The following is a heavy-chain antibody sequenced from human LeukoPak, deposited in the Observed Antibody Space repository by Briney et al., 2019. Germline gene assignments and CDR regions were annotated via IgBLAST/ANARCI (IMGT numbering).Heavy chain of an antibody. V-gene: IGHV4-61*02. CDR1: GGSISSGSSY. CDR3: ARGPYCSSSSPIPCAFDI. J-gene: IGHJ3*02. CDR2: IYTSGST. D-gene: IGHD2-2*01. Sequence: SETLSLTCTVSGGSISSGSSYWSWIRQPAGKGLEWIGRIYTSGSTNYNSSLKSRVTISVDTSKNQFSLKLSSVTAADTAVYYCARGPYCSSSSPIPCAFDIWGQGTMVTVSS.